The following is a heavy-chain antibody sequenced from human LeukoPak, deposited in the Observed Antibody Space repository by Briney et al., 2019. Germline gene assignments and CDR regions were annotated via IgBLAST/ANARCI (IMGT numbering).Heavy chain of an antibody. D-gene: IGHD3-10*01. CDR3: ARDRAVWDDAFDI. Sequence: SETLSLTCTVSGGSISSYYWSWIRQPPGKGLEWIGYIYYSGSTNHNPSLKSRVTISVDTSKNQFSLKLSSVTAADTAVYYCARDRAVWDDAFDIWGQGTMVTVSS. V-gene: IGHV4-59*01. CDR1: GGSISSYY. J-gene: IGHJ3*02. CDR2: IYYSGST.